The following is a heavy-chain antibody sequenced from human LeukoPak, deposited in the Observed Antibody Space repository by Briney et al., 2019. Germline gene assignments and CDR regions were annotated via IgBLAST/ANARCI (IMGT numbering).Heavy chain of an antibody. J-gene: IGHJ2*01. V-gene: IGHV4-39*07. CDR1: GGSISSSSYY. CDR2: IYYSGST. Sequence: SETLSLTCTVSGGSISSSSYYWGWIRQPPGKGLEWIGSIYYSGSTYYNPSLKSRVTISVDTSKNQFSLKLSSVTAADTAVYYCAKTYAPQLLWFGELGYFDLWGRGTLVTVSS. D-gene: IGHD3-10*01. CDR3: AKTYAPQLLWFGELGYFDL.